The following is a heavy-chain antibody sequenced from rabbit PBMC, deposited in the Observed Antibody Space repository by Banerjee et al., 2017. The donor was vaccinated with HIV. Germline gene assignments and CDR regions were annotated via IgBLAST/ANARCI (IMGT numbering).Heavy chain of an antibody. CDR1: GFSFSSSYY. Sequence: QSLEESGGDLVKPGASLTLTCTASGFSFSSSYYMCWVRQAPGKGLELIACIYTSGGSTWYASWVNGRVSISRSTSLNTVTLKMTSLTAADTATYFCARGHSGYALYWDLWGPGTLVTVS. D-gene: IGHD6-1*01. V-gene: IGHV1S43*01. CDR3: ARGHSGYALYWDL. J-gene: IGHJ4*01. CDR2: IYTSGGST.